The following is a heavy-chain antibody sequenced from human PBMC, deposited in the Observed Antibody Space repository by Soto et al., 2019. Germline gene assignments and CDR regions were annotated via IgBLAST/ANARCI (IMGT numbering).Heavy chain of an antibody. D-gene: IGHD5-18*01. Sequence: QVQLVQAGAEVKKPGSSVKVSCKASGGTFSSYAISWVRQAPGQGLEWMGGIIPIFGTANHAQKFQGRVTITADDSTSTAYMELSSLRSEDTAVYYCAWVISYRYSYGLDYWGQGTLVTVSS. V-gene: IGHV1-69*01. CDR3: AWVISYRYSYGLDY. J-gene: IGHJ4*02. CDR2: IIPIFGTA. CDR1: GGTFSSYA.